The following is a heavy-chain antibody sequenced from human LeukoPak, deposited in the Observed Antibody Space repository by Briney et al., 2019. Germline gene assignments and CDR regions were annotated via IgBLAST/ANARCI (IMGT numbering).Heavy chain of an antibody. V-gene: IGHV4-4*07. Sequence: KPSETLSLTCTVSGGSISSYYWSWIRQPAGKGLEWIGRIYTSGSTNYNPSLKSRVTISVDTSKNQFSLKLSSVTAADTAVYYCASVGYYGSGSYYMDVWGKGTTVTVSS. D-gene: IGHD3-10*01. J-gene: IGHJ6*03. CDR1: GGSISSYY. CDR3: ASVGYYGSGSYYMDV. CDR2: IYTSGST.